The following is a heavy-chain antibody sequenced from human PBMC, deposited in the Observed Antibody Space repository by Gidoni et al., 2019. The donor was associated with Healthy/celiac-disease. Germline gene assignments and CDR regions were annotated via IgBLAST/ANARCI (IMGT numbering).Heavy chain of an antibody. CDR3: ARGVVVLPAASADDAFDI. CDR2: ISSSISTI. Sequence: EVQLVASGGGLVQPGGSLRLSCAASGFNFSSYSMNWVRQAPGKGMEGVSYISSSISTIYYADSVKGRFTISRDNAKNSLYLQMNSLRDEDTAVYYCARGVVVLPAASADDAFDIWGQGTMVTVSS. V-gene: IGHV3-48*02. D-gene: IGHD2-2*01. CDR1: GFNFSSYS. J-gene: IGHJ3*02.